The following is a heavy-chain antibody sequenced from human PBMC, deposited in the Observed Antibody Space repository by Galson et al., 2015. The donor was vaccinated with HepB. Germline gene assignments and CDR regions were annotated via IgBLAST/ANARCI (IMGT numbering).Heavy chain of an antibody. V-gene: IGHV1-46*03. CDR1: GYTFTSYY. Sequence: SCKASGYTFTSYYMHWVRQAPGQGLEWMGIINPSGGSTSYAQKFQGRVTMTRDTSTSTVYMELSSLRSEDTAVYYCARETAFRIAAAGIDYWGQGTLVTVSS. CDR3: ARETAFRIAAAGIDY. CDR2: INPSGGST. J-gene: IGHJ4*02. D-gene: IGHD6-13*01.